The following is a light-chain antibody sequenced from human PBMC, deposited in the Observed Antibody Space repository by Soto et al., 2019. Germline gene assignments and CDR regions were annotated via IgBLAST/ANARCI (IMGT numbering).Light chain of an antibody. CDR3: QQRSNWLGT. J-gene: IGKJ1*01. CDR1: QSVSSY. V-gene: IGKV3-11*01. Sequence: EIVLTQSPSTLSLSPGERATLSCRASQSVSSYLAWYQQKPGQAPRLLIYDASNRATGIPARFSGSGSGTDFTLTTSSLEPEDFAVYFCQQRSNWLGTFGQGTKVDIK. CDR2: DAS.